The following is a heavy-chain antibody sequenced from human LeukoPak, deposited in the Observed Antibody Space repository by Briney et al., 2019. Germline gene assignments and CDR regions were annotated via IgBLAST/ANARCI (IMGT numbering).Heavy chain of an antibody. D-gene: IGHD2-8*01. CDR3: ARDPGGYCTNGVCYGYYFDY. CDR1: GYTFTGYY. V-gene: IGHV1-2*02. J-gene: IGHJ4*02. CDR2: INPNSGGT. Sequence: ASVKVSCKASGYTFTGYYMHWVRQAPGQGLEWMGWINPNSGGTNYAQKFQGRVTMTRDTSISTAYMELSRLRSDDTAVYYCARDPGGYCTNGVCYGYYFDYWGQGTLVTVSS.